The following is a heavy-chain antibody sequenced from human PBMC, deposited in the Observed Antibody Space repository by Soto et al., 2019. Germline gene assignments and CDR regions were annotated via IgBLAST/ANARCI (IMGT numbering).Heavy chain of an antibody. CDR2: INAGNGNT. J-gene: IGHJ4*02. CDR3: ARNPAGGGSYFDY. Sequence: ASVKVSCKASGYSFTSYAIHWMRQAPGQRLEWMGWINAGNGNTKYSQKFQGRVTITRDTSASTAYMELSSLRSEDTAVYYCARNPAGGGSYFDYWGQGTLVTVSS. V-gene: IGHV1-3*01. CDR1: GYSFTSYA. D-gene: IGHD3-16*01.